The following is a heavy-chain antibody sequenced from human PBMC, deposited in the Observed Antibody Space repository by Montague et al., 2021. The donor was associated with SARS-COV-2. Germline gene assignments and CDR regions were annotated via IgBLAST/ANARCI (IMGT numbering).Heavy chain of an antibody. D-gene: IGHD4-23*01. J-gene: IGHJ6*03. Sequence: SETLSLTRTVSGGPISRNYWNWIRQPPGKGLEWIGYIYYSGSTYYNPSLKSRVTISVDTSKNQFSLKLSSVTAADTAVYYCASTYGGNLGYYYYYMDVWGKGTTVTVS. CDR3: ASTYGGNLGYYYYYMDV. V-gene: IGHV4-59*06. CDR2: IYYSGST. CDR1: GGPISRNY.